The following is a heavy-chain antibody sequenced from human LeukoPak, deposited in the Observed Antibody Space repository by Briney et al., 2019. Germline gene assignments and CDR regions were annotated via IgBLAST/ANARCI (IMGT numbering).Heavy chain of an antibody. V-gene: IGHV1-69*13. CDR1: GGTFSSYA. CDR2: IIPIFGTA. Sequence: ASVKVSCKASGGTFSSYAISWVRQAPGQGLEWMGGIIPIFGTANYAQKFQGRVTITADESTNTAYMELSSLRSEDTAVYYCARGHFTGYCSGGSCYGGSWFDPWGQGTLVTVSS. CDR3: ARGHFTGYCSGGSCYGGSWFDP. J-gene: IGHJ5*02. D-gene: IGHD2-15*01.